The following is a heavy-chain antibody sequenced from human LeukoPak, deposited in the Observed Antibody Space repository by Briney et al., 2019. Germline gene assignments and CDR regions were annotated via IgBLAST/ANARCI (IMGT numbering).Heavy chain of an antibody. J-gene: IGHJ3*02. CDR1: GFTFSDYY. CDR3: ARVIDGGNSRGEAFDI. Sequence: GGSLRLSCAASGFTFSDYYMSWIRQAPGKGLEWVSYISSSGSTIYYADSVKGRFTISRDNAKNSLYLQMNSLRAEDTAVYYCARVIDGGNSRGEAFDIWGQGIMVTVSS. V-gene: IGHV3-11*04. D-gene: IGHD4-23*01. CDR2: ISSSGSTI.